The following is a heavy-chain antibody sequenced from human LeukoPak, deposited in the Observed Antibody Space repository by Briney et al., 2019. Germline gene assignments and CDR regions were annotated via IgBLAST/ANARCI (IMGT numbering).Heavy chain of an antibody. CDR1: GFTFSTYS. V-gene: IGHV3-48*01. J-gene: IGHJ4*02. D-gene: IGHD3-10*01. Sequence: PGGSLRLSCAASGFTFSTYSMNWVRQAPGQGLEWVSYISSRSATIYYADSVKDRFTISRDNAKNSLYLQMNSLRAEDTAVYYCARDWVMVRGVILDYWGQGTLVTVSS. CDR3: ARDWVMVRGVILDY. CDR2: ISSRSATI.